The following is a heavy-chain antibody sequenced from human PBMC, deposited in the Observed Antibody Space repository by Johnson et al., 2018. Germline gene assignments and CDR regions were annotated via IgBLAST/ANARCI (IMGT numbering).Heavy chain of an antibody. J-gene: IGHJ3*01. Sequence: EVQLVESGAEVKKPGESLTISCKGSGYTFTTFWIGWVRQMPGKGLEWIAIIYPGDSDTRYSPSFQGQVTISAAKSTSTPSLKWASLKAPDTAASQRSTPPAYLQWRSLKASDTAVYYCARRPPFYSDTTDLFNDDFNLWGQGTMVTVSS. V-gene: IGHV5-51*03. CDR3: STPPAYLQWRSLKASDTAVYYCARRPPFYSDTTDLFNDDFNL. D-gene: IGHD2/OR15-2a*01. CDR1: GYTFTTFW. CDR2: IYPGDSDT.